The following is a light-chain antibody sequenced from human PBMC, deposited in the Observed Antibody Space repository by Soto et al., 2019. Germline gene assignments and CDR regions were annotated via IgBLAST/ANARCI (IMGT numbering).Light chain of an antibody. Sequence: QSALTQPASVSGSPGQSITISCTGTSSDVGLYNYVSWYQQYPGKAPKLLIYEVSNRPSGVSNRFSGSKSGNTASLTISGLQAEDEADYYCSSYTSSSTLFVFGSGTKLTVL. CDR1: SSDVGLYNY. V-gene: IGLV2-14*01. CDR3: SSYTSSSTLFV. CDR2: EVS. J-gene: IGLJ1*01.